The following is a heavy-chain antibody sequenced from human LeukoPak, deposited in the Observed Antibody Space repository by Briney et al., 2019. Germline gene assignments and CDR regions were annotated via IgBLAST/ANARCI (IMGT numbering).Heavy chain of an antibody. CDR3: AKGEFIVVVTGPLDY. V-gene: IGHV3-30*18. J-gene: IGHJ4*02. CDR1: GFTFSSYG. D-gene: IGHD2-21*02. Sequence: PGGSLRLSCVASGFTFSSYGMHWVRQAPGKGLEWVAVISDDGSNKYYADSVKGRFTISRDNSKNTLYLQMNSLRAEDTAVYYCAKGEFIVVVTGPLDYWGQGTLVTVSS. CDR2: ISDDGSNK.